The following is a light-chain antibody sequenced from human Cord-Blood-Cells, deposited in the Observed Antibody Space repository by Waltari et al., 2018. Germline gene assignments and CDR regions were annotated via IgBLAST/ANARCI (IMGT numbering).Light chain of an antibody. CDR3: QQDNNWPPGIT. CDR2: GAS. V-gene: IGKV3-15*01. Sequence: EIVMTQSPATLSVSPGERATLSCRASQSVSSNLAWYQQKPGQAPRLLIYGASTGATGIPARFSGSGSGTEFTLTISSLQSEDFAVYYCQQDNNWPPGITFGGGTKVEIK. J-gene: IGKJ4*01. CDR1: QSVSSN.